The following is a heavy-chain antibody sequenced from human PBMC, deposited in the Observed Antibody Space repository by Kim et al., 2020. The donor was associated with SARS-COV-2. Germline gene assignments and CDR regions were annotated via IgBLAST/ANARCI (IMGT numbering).Heavy chain of an antibody. Sequence: GGSLRLSCAASGFTFSSCNMNWVRQAPGRGLEWVSSISSSSSSSYTHYADSVKGRFTISRDNAKKSLYLQMNSLRAEDTAVYYCARDTPGTTAGLGDYWGQGTLVTVSS. J-gene: IGHJ4*02. V-gene: IGHV3-21*01. D-gene: IGHD1-7*01. CDR3: ARDTPGTTAGLGDY. CDR1: GFTFSSCN. CDR2: ISSSSSSSYT.